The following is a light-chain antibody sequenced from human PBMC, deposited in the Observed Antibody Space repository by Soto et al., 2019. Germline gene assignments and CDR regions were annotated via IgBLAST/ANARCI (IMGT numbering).Light chain of an antibody. CDR1: TGAVTSGYY. J-gene: IGLJ2*01. V-gene: IGLV7-43*01. Sequence: QAVVTQEPSLTVSPGGTVTLTCASSTGAVTSGYYPNWFQQKPGQPPRALIYSTTYKHSWTPARFSGSLLGGKAALTLSGVQPEDEADYYCLLFYGDGVVFGGGTKVPVL. CDR3: LLFYGDGVV. CDR2: STT.